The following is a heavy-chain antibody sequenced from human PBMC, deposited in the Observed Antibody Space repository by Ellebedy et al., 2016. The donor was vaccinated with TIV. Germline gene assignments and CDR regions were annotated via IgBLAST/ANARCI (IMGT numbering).Heavy chain of an antibody. V-gene: IGHV3-21*01. D-gene: IGHD5-18*01. CDR1: GFTFSFYN. CDR3: ARSGYTYGTDAFDI. Sequence: GGSLRLSCAASGFTFSFYNMNWVRQTPGKGLEWVSSLSSSSNYIYYADSVKGRFTISRDNAKNSLYLQMNSLRAEDTAIYYCARSGYTYGTDAFDIWGQGTMVTVSS. CDR2: LSSSSNYI. J-gene: IGHJ3*02.